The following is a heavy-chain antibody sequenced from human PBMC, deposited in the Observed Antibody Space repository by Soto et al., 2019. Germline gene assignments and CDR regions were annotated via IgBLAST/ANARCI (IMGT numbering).Heavy chain of an antibody. CDR3: ARQIVVVPAASGPGYYYYYGMDV. Sequence: PGESLKISCKGSGYSFTSYWIGWVCQMPGKGLEWMGIIYPGDSDTRYSPSFQGQVTISADKSISTAYLQWSSLKASDTAMYYCARQIVVVPAASGPGYYYYYGMDVWGQGTTVTVSS. D-gene: IGHD2-2*01. CDR1: GYSFTSYW. CDR2: IYPGDSDT. V-gene: IGHV5-51*01. J-gene: IGHJ6*02.